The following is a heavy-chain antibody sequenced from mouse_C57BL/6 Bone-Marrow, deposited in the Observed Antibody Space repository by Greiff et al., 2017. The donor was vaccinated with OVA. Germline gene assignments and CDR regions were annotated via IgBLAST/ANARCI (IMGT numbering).Heavy chain of an antibody. J-gene: IGHJ3*01. CDR2: SRNKANDYTT. D-gene: IGHD2-1*01. CDR1: GFTFSDFY. V-gene: IGHV7-1*01. Sequence: DVKLVESGGGLVQSGRSLRLSCATSGFTFSDFYMEWVRQAPGKGLEWIAASRNKANDYTTEYSASVKGRFIVSRDTSQSILYLQMNALRAEDTAMYYCARDARGNGGFADWGQGTLVTVSA. CDR3: ARDARGNGGFAD.